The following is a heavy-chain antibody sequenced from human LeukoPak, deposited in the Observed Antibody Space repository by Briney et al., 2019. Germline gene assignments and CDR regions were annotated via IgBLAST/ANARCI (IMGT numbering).Heavy chain of an antibody. CDR3: AVGIIGSWYGQGAL. V-gene: IGHV3-21*05. J-gene: IGHJ4*02. CDR1: GFAFSDYS. Sequence: GGSLRLSCAASGFAFSDYSMNWVRQAPGKGLEWVANIRGSGSGMGSGNYYAGSVKGRFTISRDNAKNSLYLQMNSLRAEDTALYYCAVGIIGSWYGQGALWGQGTLVTVS. CDR2: IRGSGSGMGSGN. D-gene: IGHD6-13*01.